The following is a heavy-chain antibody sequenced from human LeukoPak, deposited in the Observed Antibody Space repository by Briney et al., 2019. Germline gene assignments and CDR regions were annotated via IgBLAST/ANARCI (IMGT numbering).Heavy chain of an antibody. CDR1: GYSFTSYW. CDR3: ARATATGIDAFDI. Sequence: GESLKISCKGSGYSFTSYWIGWVRQMPGKGLEWMGIIYPGDSDTRYSPSFQGQVTISADKSISTAYLQWSSLKASDAAMYYCARATATGIDAFDIWGQGTMVTVSS. V-gene: IGHV5-51*01. CDR2: IYPGDSDT. J-gene: IGHJ3*02. D-gene: IGHD5-18*01.